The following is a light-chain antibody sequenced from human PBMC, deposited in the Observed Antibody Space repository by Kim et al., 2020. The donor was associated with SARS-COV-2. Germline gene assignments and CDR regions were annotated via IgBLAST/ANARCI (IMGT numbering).Light chain of an antibody. CDR1: QDISNH. CDR2: ASS. J-gene: IGKJ4*01. V-gene: IGKV1-16*01. CDR3: QQFRCYPPT. Sequence: DIQMTQSPSSLSASVGDRVTITCRASQDISNHLAWFQQIPGKAPKPLIYASSNLQSGVPPRFGGSGSGTEFTPTIDSLQPGDGATYYCQQFRCYPPTFGGGTKLEI.